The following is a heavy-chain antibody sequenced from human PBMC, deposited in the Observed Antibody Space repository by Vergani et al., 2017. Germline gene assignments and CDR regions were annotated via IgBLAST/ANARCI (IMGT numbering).Heavy chain of an antibody. Sequence: QVQLVQSGAEVKKPGSSVKVSCKASGGTFSSYAISWVRQAPGQGLEWMGRIIPIFGTANYAQKFQGRVTITADESTGTAYMGLSSLRSEDTAVYYCARGTSQRTYYYDSSGYVYWGQGTLVTVSS. V-gene: IGHV1-69*13. CDR1: GGTFSSYA. CDR3: ARGTSQRTYYYDSSGYVY. D-gene: IGHD3-22*01. CDR2: IIPIFGTA. J-gene: IGHJ4*02.